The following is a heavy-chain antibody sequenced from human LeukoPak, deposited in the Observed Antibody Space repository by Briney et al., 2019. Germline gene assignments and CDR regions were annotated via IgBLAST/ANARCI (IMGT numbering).Heavy chain of an antibody. CDR3: ARQIVVVPAAIFEPYYYYMDV. V-gene: IGHV4-34*01. D-gene: IGHD2-2*01. Sequence: SETLSLTCAVYGGSFSGYYWSWIRQPPGKGLEWIGEINHSGSTNYNPSLKSRVTISVDTSKNQFSLKLSSVTAADTAVYYCARQIVVVPAAIFEPYYYYMDVWGKGTTVTVSS. CDR1: GGSFSGYY. J-gene: IGHJ6*03. CDR2: INHSGST.